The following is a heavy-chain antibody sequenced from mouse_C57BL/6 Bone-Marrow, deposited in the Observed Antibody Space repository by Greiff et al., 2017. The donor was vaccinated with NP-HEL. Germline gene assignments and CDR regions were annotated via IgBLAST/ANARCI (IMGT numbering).Heavy chain of an antibody. D-gene: IGHD1-1*01. V-gene: IGHV1-4*01. J-gene: IGHJ1*03. CDR2: INPSSGYT. CDR3: ARSRYYGSSPYWYFDV. Sequence: QVQLQQSGAELARPGASVKMSCKASGYTFTSYTMHWVKQRPGQGLEWIGYINPSSGYTKYNQKFKDKATLTADKSSSTAYMQLSSLTSEDSAVYYCARSRYYGSSPYWYFDVWGTGTTVTVSS. CDR1: GYTFTSYT.